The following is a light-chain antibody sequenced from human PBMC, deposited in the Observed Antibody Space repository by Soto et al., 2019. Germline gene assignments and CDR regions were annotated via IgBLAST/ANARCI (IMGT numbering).Light chain of an antibody. V-gene: IGKV3-20*01. Sequence: IFFAQSPGTLSLSPVERATLSCRASQSVSSSYLAWYQQKPGQAPRLLIYGASNRATGIPDRFSGSGSGTDFTLTISGLEPEDFAVYYCQQYGTSLFTFGGGTKVDIK. CDR3: QQYGTSLFT. CDR2: GAS. J-gene: IGKJ4*01. CDR1: QSVSSSY.